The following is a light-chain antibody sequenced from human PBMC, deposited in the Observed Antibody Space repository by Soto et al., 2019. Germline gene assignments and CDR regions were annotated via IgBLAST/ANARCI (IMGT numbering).Light chain of an antibody. V-gene: IGLV3-21*04. CDR1: NIGSKS. CDR3: QVWDSSSDRV. Sequence: SYELTQPPSVSVAPGKTARITCGGNNIGSKSVHWYQQKPRQAPVLVIYYDSDRPSGIPERFSGSNSGNTATLTIRRVEAGDEADYYCQVWDSSSDRVFGGGTKLTVL. J-gene: IGLJ3*02. CDR2: YDS.